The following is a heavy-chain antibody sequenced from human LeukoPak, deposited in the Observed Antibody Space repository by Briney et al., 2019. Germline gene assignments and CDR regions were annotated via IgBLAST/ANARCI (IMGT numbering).Heavy chain of an antibody. V-gene: IGHV4-59*01. J-gene: IGHJ4*02. Sequence: SEALSLTCRVSGGFISTYYWSWIRQPPGKGLEWIGYIYYSGSTNYNPSLKSRVTISVDTSKNQFSLKLSSVTAADTAVYYCARGGCNSASCYMAPFDYWGQGTLVTVSS. CDR2: IYYSGST. CDR3: ARGGCNSASCYMAPFDY. CDR1: GGFISTYY. D-gene: IGHD2-2*02.